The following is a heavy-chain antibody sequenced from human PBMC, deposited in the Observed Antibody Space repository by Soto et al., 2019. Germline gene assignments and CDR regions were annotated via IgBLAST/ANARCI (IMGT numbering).Heavy chain of an antibody. Sequence: ASGKVSCKASGYTFTSYGISWVRQAPGQGLEWMGWISAYNGNTNYAQKLQGRVTMTTDTSTSTAYMELRSLRSDDTAVYYCARGVYCSSTSCYAGLRDWFDPWGQGTLVTVSS. CDR2: ISAYNGNT. CDR3: ARGVYCSSTSCYAGLRDWFDP. D-gene: IGHD2-2*01. J-gene: IGHJ5*02. CDR1: GYTFTSYG. V-gene: IGHV1-18*01.